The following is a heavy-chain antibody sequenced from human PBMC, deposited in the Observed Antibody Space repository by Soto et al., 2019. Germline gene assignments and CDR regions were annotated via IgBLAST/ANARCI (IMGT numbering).Heavy chain of an antibody. CDR3: AASDGSGDRAFDY. V-gene: IGHV1-69*02. J-gene: IGHJ4*02. CDR2: INPIVSMS. CDR1: GDTFSFYT. Sequence: QVPLVQSGTEVKKPGSSVKVSCKASGDTFSFYTINWVRQAPGLGLEWVGRINPIVSMSNYAQKFQGRVSMTADKSTSTAYMELRSLRSDDTAMYLCAASDGSGDRAFDYWGQGALVIVSS. D-gene: IGHD3-10*01.